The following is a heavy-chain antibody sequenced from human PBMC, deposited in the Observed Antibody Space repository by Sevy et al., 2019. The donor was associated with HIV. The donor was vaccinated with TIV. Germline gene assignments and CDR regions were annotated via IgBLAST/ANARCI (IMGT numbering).Heavy chain of an antibody. D-gene: IGHD3-3*01. J-gene: IGHJ6*02. CDR3: TSRPIWSGYSQIDYYYYGMDV. Sequence: GGSLRLSCAASGFTFSGSAMHWVRQASGKGLEWVGRIRSKANSYATAYAASVKGRFTIYRDDSKNTAYLQMNSLKNEDTAVYYCTSRPIWSGYSQIDYYYYGMDVWGQGTTVTVSS. CDR1: GFTFSGSA. CDR2: IRSKANSYAT. V-gene: IGHV3-73*01.